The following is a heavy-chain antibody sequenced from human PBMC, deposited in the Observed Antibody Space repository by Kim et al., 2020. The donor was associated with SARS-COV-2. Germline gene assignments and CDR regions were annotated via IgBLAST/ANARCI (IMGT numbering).Heavy chain of an antibody. V-gene: IGHV1-3*01. Sequence: ASVKVSCKASGYTFTSYAMHWVRQAPGQRLEWMGWINAGNGNTKYSQKFQGRVTITRDTSASTAYMELSSMRSEDTAVYYCARDHVWPDNWGAFDIWGQGTMVTVSS. J-gene: IGHJ3*02. D-gene: IGHD3-3*02. CDR3: ARDHVWPDNWGAFDI. CDR2: INAGNGNT. CDR1: GYTFTSYA.